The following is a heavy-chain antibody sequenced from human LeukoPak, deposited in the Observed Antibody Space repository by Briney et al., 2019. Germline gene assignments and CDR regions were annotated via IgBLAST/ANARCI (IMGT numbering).Heavy chain of an antibody. CDR2: ITGSGDTI. CDR3: ASELAYCGGDCSSAFDF. D-gene: IGHD2-21*02. CDR1: GFSFSSYE. Sequence: GGSLRLSCSASGFSFSSYEMNWVRQAPGKGLEWISYITGSGDTIYYADSVKGRFTISRDNSKNTLYLQMNSLRAEDTAVYYCASELAYCGGDCSSAFDFWGQGTMVTVSS. J-gene: IGHJ3*01. V-gene: IGHV3-48*03.